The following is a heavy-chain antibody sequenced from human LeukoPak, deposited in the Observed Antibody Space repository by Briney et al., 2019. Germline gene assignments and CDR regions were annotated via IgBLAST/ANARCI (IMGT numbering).Heavy chain of an antibody. Sequence: SETLSLTCTVSGGSITNFYWSWVRQPPGKRLEWLGFIYYTGSTTYNPSLESRVTISVDTSKNQFSLRLRSVTAADTAVYYCAASRWYFDVWGRGVVVAVSS. V-gene: IGHV4-59*08. J-gene: IGHJ2*01. CDR3: AASRWYFDV. CDR2: IYYTGST. CDR1: GGSITNFY.